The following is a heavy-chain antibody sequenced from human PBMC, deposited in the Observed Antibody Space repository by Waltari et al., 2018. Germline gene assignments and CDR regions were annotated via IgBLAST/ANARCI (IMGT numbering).Heavy chain of an antibody. D-gene: IGHD6-13*01. V-gene: IGHV4-59*01. CDR1: GGSISSYY. J-gene: IGHJ6*02. CDR3: ARGVPAAEYGMDV. Sequence: QVQLQESGPGLVKPSETLSLTCTVSGGSISSYYWSWIRQPPGKGLEWIGYIYYSGSTNHNPSLKSRVTISVDTSKNQFSLKLSSVTAADTAVYYCARGVPAAEYGMDVWGQGTTVTVSS. CDR2: IYYSGST.